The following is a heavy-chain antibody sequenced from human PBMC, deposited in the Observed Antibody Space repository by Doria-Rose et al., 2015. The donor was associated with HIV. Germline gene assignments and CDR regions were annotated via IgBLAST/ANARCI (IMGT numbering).Heavy chain of an antibody. V-gene: IGHV2-26*01. D-gene: IGHD6-13*01. CDR2: IFSDDER. CDR3: ARIKSSRWYHKYYFDF. Sequence: QVTLKESGPVLVKPTETLTLTCTVSGVSLSSPGMGVSWIRQPPGKALEWLAHIFSDDERSYKKSLKSRLTNSRGTSKSQVVLTMTDMDPVDTATYYCARIKSSRWYHKYYFDFWGQGTLVIVSA. J-gene: IGHJ4*02. CDR1: GVSLSSPGMG.